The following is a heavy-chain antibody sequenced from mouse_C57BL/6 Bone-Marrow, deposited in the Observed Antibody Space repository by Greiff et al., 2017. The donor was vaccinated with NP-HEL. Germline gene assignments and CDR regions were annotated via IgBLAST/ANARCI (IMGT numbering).Heavy chain of an antibody. V-gene: IGHV14-4*01. CDR2: IDPENGDT. CDR1: GFNIKDDY. CDR3: TTYGSWYFDV. Sequence: EVKLMESGAELVRPGASVKLSCTASGFNIKDDYMHWVKQRPEQGLEWIGWIDPENGDTAYASKFQGKATITADTSSNTAYLQLSSLTSEDTAVYYCTTYGSWYFDVWGTGTTVTVSS. D-gene: IGHD1-1*01. J-gene: IGHJ1*03.